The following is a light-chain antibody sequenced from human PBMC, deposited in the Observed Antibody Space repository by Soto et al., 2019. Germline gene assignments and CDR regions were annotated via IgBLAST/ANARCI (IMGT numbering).Light chain of an antibody. V-gene: IGKV3-11*01. CDR2: GIS. J-gene: IGKJ2*01. Sequence: EMVLTQSPATLSLSPGERVTLSCRASQSVSNSLVWYQQKAGQAPRLLLYGISYRATGVPARFSGSGSGTDFTLSISSLEPEDFATYYCQQSYSSPPYTFGQGTKLEI. CDR3: QQSYSSPPYT. CDR1: QSVSNS.